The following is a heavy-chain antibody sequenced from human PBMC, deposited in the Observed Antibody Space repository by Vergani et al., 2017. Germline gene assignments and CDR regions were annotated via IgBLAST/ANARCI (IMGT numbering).Heavy chain of an antibody. Sequence: QLQLQESGPGLVKPSATLSLTCSVSGASIRSRNHYWGWLRSPPGKGLEWIARFYYSGSTYYNPSLKSRVTISVDTSKNQFSLKLSSVTAADTAVYFRAIHSTVVWLVKLVCIAPWGQGILVTVSS. CDR1: GASIRSRNHY. V-gene: IGHV4-39*01. CDR2: FYYSGST. J-gene: IGHJ5*02. CDR3: AIHSTVVWLVKLVCIAP. D-gene: IGHD6-19*01.